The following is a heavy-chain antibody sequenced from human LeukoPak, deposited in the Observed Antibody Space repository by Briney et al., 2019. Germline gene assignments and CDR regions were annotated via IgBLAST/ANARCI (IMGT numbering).Heavy chain of an antibody. CDR2: IYSGGST. CDR3: ARGLYYFDTSGYLYY. J-gene: IGHJ4*02. CDR1: GFTFRKYA. Sequence: GGSLRLSCAVSGFTFRKYAMTWVRQAPGKGLEWVSVIYSGGSTYYADPVKGRFTISRDNSKNTLYLQMNSLRAEDTAVYYCARGLYYFDTSGYLYYWGQGTLVTVSS. V-gene: IGHV3-53*01. D-gene: IGHD3-22*01.